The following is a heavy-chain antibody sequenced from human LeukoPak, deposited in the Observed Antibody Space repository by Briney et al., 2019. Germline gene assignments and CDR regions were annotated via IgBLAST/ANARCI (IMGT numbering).Heavy chain of an antibody. Sequence: KSGESLKISCKGSGYSFTSYWIGWVRQMPGKGLGRMGIIYPGDSDTRYSPSFQGQVTISADKSISTAYLQWSSLKASDSAMYYCARPQVVVVTAVAFDVWGQGTMVTVSS. J-gene: IGHJ3*01. CDR1: GYSFTSYW. V-gene: IGHV5-51*01. CDR2: IYPGDSDT. D-gene: IGHD2-21*02. CDR3: ARPQVVVVTAVAFDV.